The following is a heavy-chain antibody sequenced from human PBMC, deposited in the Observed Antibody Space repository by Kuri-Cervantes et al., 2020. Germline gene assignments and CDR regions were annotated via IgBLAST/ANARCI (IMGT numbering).Heavy chain of an antibody. CDR1: GGSISDYY. CDR3: ARNTRDGYNQFDY. J-gene: IGHJ4*02. D-gene: IGHD5-24*01. Sequence: SETLSLTCTVSGGSISDYYWNWIRQPPGEGLEYIGYIYYTGSTNYNPSLKSRVTISVDTSKNQFSLKLSSVTAADTAVYYCARNTRDGYNQFDYWGQGTLVTVSS. CDR2: IYYTGST. V-gene: IGHV4-59*01.